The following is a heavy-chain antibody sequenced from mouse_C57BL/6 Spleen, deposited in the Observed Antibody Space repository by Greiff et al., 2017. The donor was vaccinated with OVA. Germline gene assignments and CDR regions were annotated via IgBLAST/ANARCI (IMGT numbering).Heavy chain of an antibody. Sequence: EVMLVESEGGLVQPGSSMKLSCTASGFTFSDYYMAWVRQVPEKGLEWVANINYDGSSTYYLDSLKSRFIISRDNAKNILYLQMSSLKSEDTATYYCARDRVQYAMDYWGQGTSVTVSS. CDR2: INYDGSST. CDR3: ARDRVQYAMDY. V-gene: IGHV5-16*01. D-gene: IGHD2-14*01. CDR1: GFTFSDYY. J-gene: IGHJ4*01.